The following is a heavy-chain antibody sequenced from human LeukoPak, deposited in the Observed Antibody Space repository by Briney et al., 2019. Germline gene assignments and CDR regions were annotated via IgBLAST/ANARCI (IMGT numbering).Heavy chain of an antibody. J-gene: IGHJ4*02. CDR2: FDPEDGET. D-gene: IGHD3-3*01. V-gene: IGHV1-24*01. CDR3: ARGPPVALGSGYPSLDY. CDR1: GYTLTELS. Sequence: ASVKVSCKVSGYTLTELSMHWVRQAPGKGLEWMGGFDPEDGETIYAQKFQGRVTMTEDTSTDTAYMELRSLRSDDTAVYYCARGPPVALGSGYPSLDYWGQGTLVTVSS.